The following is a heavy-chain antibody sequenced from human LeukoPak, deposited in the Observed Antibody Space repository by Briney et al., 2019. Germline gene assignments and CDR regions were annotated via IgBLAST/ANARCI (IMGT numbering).Heavy chain of an antibody. CDR2: IYYSGST. D-gene: IGHD3-22*01. CDR1: GGSISSGDYY. V-gene: IGHV4-30-4*08. J-gene: IGHJ4*02. CDR3: ARDPYDSSGYYDY. Sequence: PSETLSLTCTVSGGSISSGDYYCSWIRQPPGKGLEWIGYIYYSGSTYYNPSLKSRVTISVDTSKNQFSLKLSSVTAADTAVYYCARDPYDSSGYYDYWGQGTLVTVSS.